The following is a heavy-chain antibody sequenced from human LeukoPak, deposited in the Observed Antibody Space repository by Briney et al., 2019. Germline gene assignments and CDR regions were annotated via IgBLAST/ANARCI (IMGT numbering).Heavy chain of an antibody. J-gene: IGHJ4*02. Sequence: PSETLSLTCTVSGGSISGYFWSWIRQPAGKGLEWIGRIHDNGDSNHNPSLKSRVTMALETSKNQVSLRLASVTAADTAVYFCARTPIGSGGTCPSDHCGPGTLVTVSS. D-gene: IGHD1-1*01. V-gene: IGHV4-4*07. CDR3: ARTPIGSGGTCPSDH. CDR2: IHDNGDS. CDR1: GGSISGYF.